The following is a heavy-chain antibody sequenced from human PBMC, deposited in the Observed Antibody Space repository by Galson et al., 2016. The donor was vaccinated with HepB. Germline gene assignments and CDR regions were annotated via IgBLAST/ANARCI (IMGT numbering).Heavy chain of an antibody. D-gene: IGHD6-13*01. CDR1: GFTFSSYE. CDR2: NSSSGSTI. J-gene: IGHJ6*02. CDR3: ARDRSSWRLYYYYGMDV. V-gene: IGHV3-48*03. Sequence: SLRLSCAASGFTFSSYEMNWVRQAPGKGLEWVSYNSSSGSTINYADSVKGRFTISRDNAKNSLYLQMNSLRAEDTAVYYCARDRSSWRLYYYYGMDVWGQGTTVTVSS.